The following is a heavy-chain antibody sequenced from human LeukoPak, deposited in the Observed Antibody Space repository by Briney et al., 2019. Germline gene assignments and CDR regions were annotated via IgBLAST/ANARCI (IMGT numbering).Heavy chain of an antibody. D-gene: IGHD3-22*01. J-gene: IGHJ1*01. CDR1: GGSISGGGYY. CDR3: ARGCDSSGYYCAEYFQH. V-gene: IGHV4-31*03. CDR2: IYYSGST. Sequence: SETLSLTCTVSGGSISGGGYYWSWIRQHPGKGLEWIGYIYYSGSTYYNPSLKSRVTISVDTSKNQFSLKLSSVTAADTAVYYCARGCDSSGYYCAEYFQHWGQGTLVTVSS.